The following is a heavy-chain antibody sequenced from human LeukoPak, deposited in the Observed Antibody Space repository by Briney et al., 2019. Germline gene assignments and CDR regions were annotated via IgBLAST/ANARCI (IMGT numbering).Heavy chain of an antibody. V-gene: IGHV4-39*07. J-gene: IGHJ5*02. CDR1: GVSISSSNSY. CDR2: IYYTGNT. D-gene: IGHD6-19*01. Sequence: SETLSLTCTVSGVSISSSNSYWGWIRQPPGKGLEWIGSIYYTGNTYYNASLKSRVTISVDTSKNQFSLNLRSVTAADTAVYYCVGAVPGTWWFDPWAREPWSPSPQ. CDR3: VGAVPGTWWFDP.